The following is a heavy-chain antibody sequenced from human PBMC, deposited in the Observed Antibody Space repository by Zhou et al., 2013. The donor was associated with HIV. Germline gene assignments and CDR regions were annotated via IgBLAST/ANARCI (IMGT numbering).Heavy chain of an antibody. D-gene: IGHD3-3*01. J-gene: IGHJ3*02. CDR3: ARDPPITIFGVVTDAFDI. CDR1: GGSISSYY. V-gene: IGHV4-4*07. CDR2: IYTSGST. Sequence: QVQLQESGPGLVKPSETLSLTCTVSGGSISSYYWSWIRQPAGKGLEWIGRIYTSGSTNYNPSLKSRVTMSVDTSKNQFSLKLSSVTAADTAVYYCARDPPITIFGVVTDAFDIWGQGTSGHRLF.